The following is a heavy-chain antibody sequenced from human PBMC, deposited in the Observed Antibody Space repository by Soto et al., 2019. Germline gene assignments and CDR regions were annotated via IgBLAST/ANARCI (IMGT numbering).Heavy chain of an antibody. V-gene: IGHV3-21*01. CDR2: ISSMSNYI. D-gene: IGHD4-17*01. J-gene: IGHJ6*04. CDR3: ASGLMDV. Sequence: EVQLVESGGGRVQPGGSLRLSCAASGFAFSNHSINWVRQAPGKGLEWVSSISSMSNYIYYTDSVKGRFTTSRDNAKNSVFLQMSSLRAEDTAVYFCASGLMDVWGKGTAVTVSS. CDR1: GFAFSNHS.